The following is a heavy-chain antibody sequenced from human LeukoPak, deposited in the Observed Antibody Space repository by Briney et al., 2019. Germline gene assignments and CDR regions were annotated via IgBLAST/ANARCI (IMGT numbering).Heavy chain of an antibody. J-gene: IGHJ4*02. CDR3: AREKYGSGI. CDR1: GFTFSSYA. V-gene: IGHV4-31*02. CDR2: IYYSGST. Sequence: LRLSCAASGFTFSSYAMSWVRQHPGKGLEWIGYIYYSGSTYYNPSLKSRVTISVDTSKNQFSLELSSVTAADTAVYYCAREKYGSGIWGQGTLVTVSS. D-gene: IGHD3-10*01.